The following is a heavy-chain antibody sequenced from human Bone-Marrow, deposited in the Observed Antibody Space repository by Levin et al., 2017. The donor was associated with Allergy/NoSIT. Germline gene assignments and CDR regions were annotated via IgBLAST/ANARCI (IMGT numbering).Heavy chain of an antibody. Sequence: GGSLRLSCKGSGYSFTSYWIGWVRQMPGKGLEWMGIIYPGDSDTRYSPSFQGQVTISADKSISTAYLQWSSLKASDTAMYYCARHPGSGSYQGDNWFDPWGQGTLVTVSS. V-gene: IGHV5-51*01. J-gene: IGHJ5*02. CDR3: ARHPGSGSYQGDNWFDP. D-gene: IGHD1-26*01. CDR2: IYPGDSDT. CDR1: GYSFTSYW.